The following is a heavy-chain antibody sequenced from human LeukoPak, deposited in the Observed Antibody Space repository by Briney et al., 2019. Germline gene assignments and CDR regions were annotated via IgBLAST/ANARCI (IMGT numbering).Heavy chain of an antibody. J-gene: IGHJ5*02. Sequence: ASVKVSCKASGYTFTSYGISWVRQAPGQGLEWMGWISAYNGNTNYAQKLQGRVTMTTDTSTSTAYMELRSLRSDDTAVYYCARYPVRGVITPNWFDPWGQGTLVTVSP. CDR1: GYTFTSYG. CDR3: ARYPVRGVITPNWFDP. V-gene: IGHV1-18*01. CDR2: ISAYNGNT. D-gene: IGHD3-10*01.